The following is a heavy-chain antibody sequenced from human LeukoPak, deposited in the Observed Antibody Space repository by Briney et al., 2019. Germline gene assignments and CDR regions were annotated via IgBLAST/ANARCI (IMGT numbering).Heavy chain of an antibody. J-gene: IGHJ4*02. D-gene: IGHD3-10*01. Sequence: GGSLRLSCAASGFTFSSYAMSWVRQAPGKGLEWVSAISGSGDSTYYADSVKGRFTISRDDSKNTLSLQMNSARAEDTAVYYCAKGHNVLLWFGELTFDYWGQGTLVTVSS. CDR1: GFTFSSYA. CDR2: ISGSGDST. V-gene: IGHV3-23*01. CDR3: AKGHNVLLWFGELTFDY.